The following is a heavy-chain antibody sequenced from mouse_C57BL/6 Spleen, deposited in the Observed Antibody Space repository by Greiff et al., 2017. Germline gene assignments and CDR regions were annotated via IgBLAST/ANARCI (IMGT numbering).Heavy chain of an antibody. CDR3: ARCPITSSPYYYAMDY. V-gene: IGHV1-69*01. CDR2: IDPSDSST. D-gene: IGHD2-4*01. Sequence: VQLQQSGAELVLPGASVKLSCKASGYTFTSYCMPWVQQRPGQGLEWIGEIDPSDSSTTYNQKFKGKSTLTVDKSSSTAYMHLSGLTSENSAVYDCARCPITSSPYYYAMDYWGQGTSVTVSS. J-gene: IGHJ4*01. CDR1: GYTFTSYC.